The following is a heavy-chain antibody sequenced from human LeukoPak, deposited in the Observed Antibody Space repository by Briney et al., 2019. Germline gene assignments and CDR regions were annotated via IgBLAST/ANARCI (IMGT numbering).Heavy chain of an antibody. CDR2: INHSGST. D-gene: IGHD3-3*01. V-gene: IGHV4-34*01. J-gene: IGHJ5*02. Sequence: SETLSLTCAVYGGSFSGYYWSWIRQPPGKGLEWIGEINHSGSTNYKPSLKSRVTISVDTSKNQFSLKLSSVTAADTAVYYCARGYYDFWSGYWPKNWFDPWGQGTLVTVSS. CDR3: ARGYYDFWSGYWPKNWFDP. CDR1: GGSFSGYY.